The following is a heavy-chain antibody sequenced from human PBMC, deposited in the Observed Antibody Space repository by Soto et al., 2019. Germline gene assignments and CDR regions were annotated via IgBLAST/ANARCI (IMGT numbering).Heavy chain of an antibody. Sequence: SETLSLTCTVSGDSISSRKFYWAWIRQSPVKGLEWIGSISYSGSTYSNPSLKSRVTISVDTSKNQFSLKLTSVTAADTAMYYCARLGEGRFIAAAGTIDYWGQGTLVTVSS. CDR2: ISYSGST. J-gene: IGHJ4*02. D-gene: IGHD6-13*01. V-gene: IGHV4-39*01. CDR3: ARLGEGRFIAAAGTIDY. CDR1: GDSISSRKFY.